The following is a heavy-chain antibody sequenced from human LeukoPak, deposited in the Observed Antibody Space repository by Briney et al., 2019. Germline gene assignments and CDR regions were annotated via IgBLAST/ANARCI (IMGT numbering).Heavy chain of an antibody. V-gene: IGHV3-15*01. CDR3: TSNRIPSTEVTTWY. Sequence: GGSLRLSCAASGFTVSNAWMGWVRQAPGKGLEWLGRIQSKTDGGTTDYAAPVKGRFTISRDDSENTLYLQVNSLETEDTAVYYCTSNRIPSTEVTTWYWGQGTLVTVSS. D-gene: IGHD4-17*01. J-gene: IGHJ4*02. CDR1: GFTVSNAW. CDR2: IQSKTDGGTT.